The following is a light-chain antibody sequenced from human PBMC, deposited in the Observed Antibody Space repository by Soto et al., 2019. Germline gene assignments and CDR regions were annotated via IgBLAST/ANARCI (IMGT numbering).Light chain of an antibody. CDR3: QSYDTTNVV. CDR1: SGNIASNY. V-gene: IGLV6-57*02. Sequence: NFMLTQPHSVSESPGKTVTISCTGSSGNIASNYVQWFQQRPSSVPTTVIYEDNQRPSGVPDRFSGSIDSSSNSASLTISGLKTEDEADYYCQSYDTTNVVFGGGTKLTVL. CDR2: EDN. J-gene: IGLJ2*01.